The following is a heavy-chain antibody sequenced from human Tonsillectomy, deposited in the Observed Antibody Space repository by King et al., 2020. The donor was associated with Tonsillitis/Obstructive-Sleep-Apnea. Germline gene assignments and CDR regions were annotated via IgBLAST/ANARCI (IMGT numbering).Heavy chain of an antibody. CDR1: GGSFSGYY. D-gene: IGHD4-17*01. Sequence: VQLQQWGAGLLKPSETLSLTCAVFGGSFSGYYWSWIRQSPRKGLEWIGEINHGGNTNYDPFLKTRVTISVDTSKNQFSLKLSSVTAADTAVYYCARGDGNYGDAFDIWGQGTVVSVSS. CDR3: ARGDGNYGDAFDI. J-gene: IGHJ3*02. V-gene: IGHV4-34*01. CDR2: INHGGNT.